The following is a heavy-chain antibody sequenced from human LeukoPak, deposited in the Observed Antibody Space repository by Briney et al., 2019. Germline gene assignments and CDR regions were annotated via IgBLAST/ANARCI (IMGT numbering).Heavy chain of an antibody. V-gene: IGHV3-30*14. CDR1: GFTFSSYA. CDR2: ISYDGSNK. J-gene: IGHJ3*02. D-gene: IGHD6-13*01. Sequence: GSLRLSCAASGFTFSSYAMHWVRQAPGKGLEWVAVISYDGSNKYYADSVKGRFTISRENAKNSLYLQMNSLRAGDTAVYYCAREGIAAAGTNAFDIWGQGTMVTVSS. CDR3: AREGIAAAGTNAFDI.